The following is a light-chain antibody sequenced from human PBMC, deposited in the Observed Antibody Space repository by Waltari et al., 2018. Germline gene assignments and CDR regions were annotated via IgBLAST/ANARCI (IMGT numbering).Light chain of an antibody. J-gene: IGLJ3*02. CDR3: SMYMGSGVWV. CDR2: KGI. CDR1: SGSVSSTSY. V-gene: IGLV8-61*01. Sequence: QTVVTQEPSLSVSPGGTVTLTCALSSGSVSSTSYPTWYQQTPGQPPRPLVYKGICRSSGVPDRFSGSLLGNTAALTITGAQADDESDYYCSMYMGSGVWVFGGGTKLTVL.